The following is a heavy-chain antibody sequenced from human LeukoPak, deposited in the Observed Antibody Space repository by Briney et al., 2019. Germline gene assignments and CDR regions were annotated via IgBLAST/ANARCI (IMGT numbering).Heavy chain of an antibody. CDR1: GGSISSGGYY. Sequence: SETLSLTCTVSGGSISSGGYYWSWIRQHPGKGLEWIGYIYYSGNTYYNPSLKSRVTISVDTSKNQFSLKLSSVTAADTAVYYCARGDYGGNSGWFDPWGQGTLVTVSS. D-gene: IGHD4-23*01. CDR3: ARGDYGGNSGWFDP. V-gene: IGHV4-31*03. J-gene: IGHJ5*02. CDR2: IYYSGNT.